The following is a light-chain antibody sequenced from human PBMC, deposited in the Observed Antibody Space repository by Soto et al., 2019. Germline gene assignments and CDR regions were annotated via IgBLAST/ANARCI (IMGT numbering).Light chain of an antibody. Sequence: DIVMTQPPDSLALSLGERATINCKPSQSLLSSSTNKNYLAWYQQKAGQPPKLLIYWASTRDSGVPDRFSGSGSGTDFTLTISSLQAEDVAVYFCQQYYSAPLTFGGGTKVEI. J-gene: IGKJ4*01. CDR1: QSLLSSSTNKNY. CDR3: QQYYSAPLT. V-gene: IGKV4-1*01. CDR2: WAS.